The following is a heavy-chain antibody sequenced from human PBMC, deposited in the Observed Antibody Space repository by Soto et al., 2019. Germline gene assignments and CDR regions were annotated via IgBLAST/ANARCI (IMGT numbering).Heavy chain of an antibody. CDR2: ISFDGNTK. CDR3: AKESGGYSFGFVYFFDY. D-gene: IGHD5-18*01. V-gene: IGHV3-30*18. J-gene: IGHJ4*02. Sequence: PGGSLRLSCAASGFTFSTYAIHWVRQVPGKGLEWVAVISFDGNTKNYVDSVRGRFTISRDNSKDTLYLQMNSLRPEDTAMYYCAKESGGYSFGFVYFFDYWGQGTQVTVS. CDR1: GFTFSTYA.